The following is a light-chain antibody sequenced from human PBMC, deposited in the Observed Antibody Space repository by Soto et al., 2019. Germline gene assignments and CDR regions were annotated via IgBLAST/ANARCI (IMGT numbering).Light chain of an antibody. CDR1: INYIETYNL. CDR3: CSFAGRNTFV. V-gene: IGLV2-23*01. Sequence: QSALTQPASVSGSPGQSITISCTGTINYIETYNLVSWYQQYPGKAPKLLIYEDSKRPSGVSDRFSGSKSVNTASLTIYGLQAEDEADYHCCSFAGRNTFVFGAGTKVTVL. CDR2: EDS. J-gene: IGLJ1*01.